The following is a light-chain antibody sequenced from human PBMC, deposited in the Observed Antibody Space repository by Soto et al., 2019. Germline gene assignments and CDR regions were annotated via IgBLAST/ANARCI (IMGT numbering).Light chain of an antibody. J-gene: IGKJ5*01. Sequence: EIVMTQSPATLSESPGERATLSCRASQSVSSNLAWYQQKPGPAPRLLIYGASTRATGIPARFSGSGSGTEFTLTISSLQSEDFAVYYCQQYNNWPPVTFGQGTRLEIK. CDR1: QSVSSN. V-gene: IGKV3-15*01. CDR3: QQYNNWPPVT. CDR2: GAS.